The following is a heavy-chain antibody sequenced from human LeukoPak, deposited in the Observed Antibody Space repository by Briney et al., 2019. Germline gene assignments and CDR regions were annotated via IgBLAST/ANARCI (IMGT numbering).Heavy chain of an antibody. D-gene: IGHD1-26*01. Sequence: ASVKVSCKVSGYTLTELSMHWVRQAPGKGREWMGGFDPEDGETIYAQKFQGRVTMTEDTSTDTAYMELSSLRSEDTAVYYCATHVPLVGATVAAHFDYWGQGTLVTVSS. CDR1: GYTLTELS. CDR3: ATHVPLVGATVAAHFDY. J-gene: IGHJ4*02. V-gene: IGHV1-24*01. CDR2: FDPEDGET.